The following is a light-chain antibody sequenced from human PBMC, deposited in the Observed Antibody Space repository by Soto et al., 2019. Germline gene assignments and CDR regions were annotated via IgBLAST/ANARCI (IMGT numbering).Light chain of an antibody. CDR1: QSVSSSY. J-gene: IGKJ1*01. V-gene: IGKV3-20*01. Sequence: EIVLTQSPGTLSLSPGERVTLSCRASQSVSSSYVAWYQQKPGQAPRLLIHGASSRATGIPDRFSGSGSGTDFTLTISRLEPEDFAVYYCQKYGSSPWTFGQGTKVEIK. CDR2: GAS. CDR3: QKYGSSPWT.